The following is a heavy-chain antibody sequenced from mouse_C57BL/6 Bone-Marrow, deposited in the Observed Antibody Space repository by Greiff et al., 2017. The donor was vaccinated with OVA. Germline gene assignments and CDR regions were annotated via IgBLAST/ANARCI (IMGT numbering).Heavy chain of an antibody. J-gene: IGHJ1*03. CDR1: GFTFSDYY. V-gene: IGHV5-16*01. Sequence: EVKLVESEGGLVQPGSSMKLSCTASGFTFSDYYMAWVRQVPEKGLEWVANINYDGSSTYYLDSLKSRFIISRDNAKNILYLQMSSLKSEDTATYYCAREGATAYGRYFDVWGTGTTVTVSS. CDR3: AREGATAYGRYFDV. D-gene: IGHD1-2*01. CDR2: INYDGSST.